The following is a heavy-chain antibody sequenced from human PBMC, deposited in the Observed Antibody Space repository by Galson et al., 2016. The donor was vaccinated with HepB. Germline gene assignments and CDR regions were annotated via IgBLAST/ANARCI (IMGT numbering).Heavy chain of an antibody. CDR2: AYYRSKRFN. Sequence: CAISGDSVSSNSAAWNWIRQSPSRGLEWLGRAYYRSKRFNDYAVSVKSRIIIKSDTSKNQFSLQLNSVTPEDTAVYYCARGLVPAATDDWFDPWGQGTLVTVSS. CDR1: GDSVSSNSAA. D-gene: IGHD2-2*01. J-gene: IGHJ5*02. V-gene: IGHV6-1*01. CDR3: ARGLVPAATDDWFDP.